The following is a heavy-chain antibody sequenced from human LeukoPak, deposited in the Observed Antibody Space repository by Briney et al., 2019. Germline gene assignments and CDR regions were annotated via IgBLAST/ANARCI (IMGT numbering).Heavy chain of an antibody. D-gene: IGHD3-22*01. CDR3: ARIRLDYSETRIDSFDI. CDR1: GFIVSSNY. V-gene: IGHV3-53*04. CDR2: IYSGGST. Sequence: GGSLRLSCAASGFIVSSNYMSWVRQAPGKGLEWASSIYSGGSTYYADSVKGRYTISRHNPNTLCLQMNSLKTEDTAVYYCARIRLDYSETRIDSFDIWGQGAMVTVSS. J-gene: IGHJ3*02.